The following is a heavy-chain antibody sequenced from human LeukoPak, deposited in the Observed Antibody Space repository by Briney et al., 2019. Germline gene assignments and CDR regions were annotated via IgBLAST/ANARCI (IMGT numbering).Heavy chain of an antibody. CDR1: GYTFTSYG. Sequence: ASVKVSCKASGYTFTSYGISWVRQAPGQGLEWMGWISAYNGHTNYAQKLQGRVTMTTDTSTSTAYMELRSLRSDDTAVYYCARDLGGPTYYDFWSGYYPRSYYYYGMDVWGQGTTVTVSS. D-gene: IGHD3-3*01. V-gene: IGHV1-18*01. CDR2: ISAYNGHT. J-gene: IGHJ6*02. CDR3: ARDLGGPTYYDFWSGYYPRSYYYYGMDV.